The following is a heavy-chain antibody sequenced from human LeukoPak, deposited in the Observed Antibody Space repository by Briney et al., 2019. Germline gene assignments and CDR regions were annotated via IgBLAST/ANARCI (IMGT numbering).Heavy chain of an antibody. D-gene: IGHD4-17*01. V-gene: IGHV1-8*01. CDR3: ARDYDYGDYGENY. CDR1: GYTFTSYD. Sequence: ASVKVSCKASGYTFTSYDINWVRQATGQGLEWMGRMNPNSGDTGYAQKFQGRVTMTRNTSINTAYMELNNLRSEDTAMYFCARDYDYGDYGENYWGQGTLVTVSS. CDR2: MNPNSGDT. J-gene: IGHJ4*02.